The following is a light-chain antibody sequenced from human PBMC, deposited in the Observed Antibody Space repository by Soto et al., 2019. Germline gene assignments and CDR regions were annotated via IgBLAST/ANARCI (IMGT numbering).Light chain of an antibody. CDR2: GAS. CDR1: QSFGSSY. J-gene: IGKJ1*01. CDR3: QQYGTSPV. V-gene: IGKV3-20*01. Sequence: VVLTQSPGTLSLSPGEGATLSCRASQSFGSSYLAWLQQKPGQAPRLLIYGASNRATGIPDRISGSGSGTDFTLTISRLEPEDFAVYYCQQYGTSPVFGQGTKVEIK.